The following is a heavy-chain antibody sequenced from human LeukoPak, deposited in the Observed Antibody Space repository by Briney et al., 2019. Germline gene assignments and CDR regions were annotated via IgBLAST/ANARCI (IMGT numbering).Heavy chain of an antibody. J-gene: IGHJ4*02. CDR2: ISSSSSYI. CDR3: ARSPITMVRGLFDY. Sequence: GGSLRLSCAASGFTFSSYGMHWVRQAPGKGLEWVSSISSSSSYIYYADSVKGRFTISRDNAKNSLYLQMNSLRAEDTAVYYCARSPITMVRGLFDYWGQGTLVTVSS. D-gene: IGHD3-10*01. V-gene: IGHV3-21*01. CDR1: GFTFSSYG.